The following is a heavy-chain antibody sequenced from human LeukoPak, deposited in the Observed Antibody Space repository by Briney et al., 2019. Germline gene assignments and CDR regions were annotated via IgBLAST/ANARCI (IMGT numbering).Heavy chain of an antibody. J-gene: IGHJ4*02. Sequence: PSETLSLTCTVSGGSISSSSYYWGWIRQPPGKGLEWIGSIYYSESTYYNPSLKSRVTISVDTSKNQFSLKLSSVTAADTAVYYCARRLGIYDFWSGFDYWGQGTLVTVSS. CDR2: IYYSEST. D-gene: IGHD3-3*01. CDR3: ARRLGIYDFWSGFDY. V-gene: IGHV4-39*01. CDR1: GGSISSSSYY.